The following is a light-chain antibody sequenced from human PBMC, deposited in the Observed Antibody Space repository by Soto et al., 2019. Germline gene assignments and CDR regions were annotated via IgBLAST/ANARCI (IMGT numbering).Light chain of an antibody. CDR1: QSVTDW. CDR2: DAS. Sequence: EIVVTQSPATLSLSLGERATLSCRTSQSVTDWVAWYQHRPCQAPRLLIFDASNRAPDIPARFSGSGSGTDFTLTISGLEPEDSAVYYCAQRHWPWTVGQGTKVEI. V-gene: IGKV3-11*01. J-gene: IGKJ1*01. CDR3: AQRHWPWT.